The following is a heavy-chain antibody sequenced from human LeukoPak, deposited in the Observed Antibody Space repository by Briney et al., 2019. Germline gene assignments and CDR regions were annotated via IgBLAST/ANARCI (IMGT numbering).Heavy chain of an antibody. Sequence: SETLSLTCTVSGGSISSSSYYWGWIRQPPGKGLEWIGSIYYSGSTYYNPSLKSRVTISVDTSKSQFSLKLSSVTAADTAVYYCASSGSYHSPFDYWGQGTLVTVSS. J-gene: IGHJ4*02. CDR3: ASSGSYHSPFDY. CDR1: GGSISSSSYY. V-gene: IGHV4-39*01. D-gene: IGHD1-26*01. CDR2: IYYSGST.